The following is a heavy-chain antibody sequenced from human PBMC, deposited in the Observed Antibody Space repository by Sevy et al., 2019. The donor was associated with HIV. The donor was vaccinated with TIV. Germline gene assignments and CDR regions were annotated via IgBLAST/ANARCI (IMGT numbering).Heavy chain of an antibody. CDR3: ARAPSGSQGPGQYFHH. CDR1: GYTFTNYQ. V-gene: IGHV1-18*01. D-gene: IGHD1-26*01. J-gene: IGHJ1*01. Sequence: ASVKVSCKASGYTFTNYQIPWVRQAPGQGLEWMGWITAYNGNTNYAQRLQGRVTMTTDTSTSTAYMELRSLRSDDTAVYYCARAPSGSQGPGQYFHHWGQGTLVTVSS. CDR2: ITAYNGNT.